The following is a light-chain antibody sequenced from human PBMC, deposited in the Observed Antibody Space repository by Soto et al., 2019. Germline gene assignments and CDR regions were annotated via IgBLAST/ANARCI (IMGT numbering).Light chain of an antibody. Sequence: DIQMTQSPSSLSASVGDRVTITCQASQDISNYLNWYQQKPGKAPKLLIYDASNLETGVPSRFSGSGSGTDFTFTISSLQPEDIATYYCQQYDNLRDTFDGGTKVEIK. J-gene: IGKJ4*01. CDR1: QDISNY. CDR3: QQYDNLRDT. V-gene: IGKV1-33*01. CDR2: DAS.